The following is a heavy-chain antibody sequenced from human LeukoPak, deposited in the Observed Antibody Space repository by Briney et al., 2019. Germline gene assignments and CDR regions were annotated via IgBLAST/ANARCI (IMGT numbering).Heavy chain of an antibody. D-gene: IGHD6-13*01. CDR1: GFTFSSYA. CDR3: AKDLRSAAAGLLDY. J-gene: IGHJ4*02. V-gene: IGHV3-23*01. Sequence: GGSLSLSCAASGFTFSSYAMSWVRKAPGQGLEWVSAISGSGGSTYYADSVKGRFTISRDNSKNTLYLQMNSLRAEDTAVYYCAKDLRSAAAGLLDYWGQGTLVTVSS. CDR2: ISGSGGST.